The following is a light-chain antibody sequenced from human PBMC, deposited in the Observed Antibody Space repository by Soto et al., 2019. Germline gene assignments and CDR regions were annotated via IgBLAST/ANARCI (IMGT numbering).Light chain of an antibody. J-gene: IGKJ3*01. CDR2: DAS. CDR3: QQFDDYPLT. V-gene: IGKV1D-13*01. Sequence: AIQLTHSPSSLSASVGDSVTITCRASQGISSALAWYQQTPGRAPKLLIYDASTLASGVPSRFSGSRSGKDFTLTVSSLQPEDFATYYCQQFDDYPLTFGPGIKVEIX. CDR1: QGISSA.